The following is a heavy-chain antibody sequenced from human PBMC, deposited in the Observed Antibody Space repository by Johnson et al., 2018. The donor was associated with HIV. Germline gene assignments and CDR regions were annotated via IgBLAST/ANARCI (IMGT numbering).Heavy chain of an antibody. D-gene: IGHD6-19*01. Sequence: VQLVESGGDLVKPGGSLRLSCAASEFTFTNAWMHWVRQAPGKGLEWVGRLKSRTDGNTADYAAPVKGRFTISRDDSKNTLYLQMNSLKTEDTAVYYCTTDRGGEIAVAGPDAFDIWGQGTMVTVSS. V-gene: IGHV3-15*01. CDR2: LKSRTDGNTA. CDR1: EFTFTNAW. CDR3: TTDRGGEIAVAGPDAFDI. J-gene: IGHJ3*02.